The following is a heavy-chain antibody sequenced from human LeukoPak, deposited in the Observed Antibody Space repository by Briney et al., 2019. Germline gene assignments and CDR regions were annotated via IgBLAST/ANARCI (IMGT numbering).Heavy chain of an antibody. J-gene: IGHJ3*02. CDR2: IYYSGST. D-gene: IGHD3-22*01. CDR1: GGSISSSSYY. Sequence: SETLSLTCTVSGGSISSSSYYWGWIRQPPGKGLEWIGSIYYSGSTYYNPSLKSRVTISVDTSKNQFSLKLSSVTAADTAVYYCARLCESVAYYYDSSGYTFGAFDIWGQGTMVTVSS. V-gene: IGHV4-39*01. CDR3: ARLCESVAYYYDSSGYTFGAFDI.